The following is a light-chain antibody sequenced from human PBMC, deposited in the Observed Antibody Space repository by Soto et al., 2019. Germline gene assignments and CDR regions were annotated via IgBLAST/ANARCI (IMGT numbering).Light chain of an antibody. Sequence: DIQITHSPSSLSASVVDGVTITFLASQSISSSLNWYQQKPGKAPKLLIFAASSLQSGVPSRFSGSRSGPDFTLTISSLQPEDFATYYCQKSYSSPPTFGQGTKVDIK. V-gene: IGKV1-39*01. J-gene: IGKJ1*01. CDR2: AAS. CDR1: QSISSS. CDR3: QKSYSSPPT.